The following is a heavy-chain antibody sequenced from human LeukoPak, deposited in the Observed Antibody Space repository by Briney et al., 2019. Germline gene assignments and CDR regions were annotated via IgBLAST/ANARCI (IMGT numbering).Heavy chain of an antibody. D-gene: IGHD6-19*01. J-gene: IGHJ4*02. CDR3: ARPYGVGWSGLEH. V-gene: IGHV3-7*01. CDR1: GFTLNNYL. CDR2: IKPEGSAK. Sequence: GGAPRLSCAASGFTLNNYLMTWVRPAPGKGREWVANIKPEGSAKYYADSVRGRFTISRDNAKNSVFLHMNSLRAEDTAVYHCARPYGVGWSGLEHWGRGTLVTVSS.